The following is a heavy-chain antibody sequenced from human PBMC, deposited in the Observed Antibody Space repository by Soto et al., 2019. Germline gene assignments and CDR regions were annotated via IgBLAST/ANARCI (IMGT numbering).Heavy chain of an antibody. V-gene: IGHV4-4*02. Sequence: SETLSLTCAVSGGSVSSNNWWSWVRQSPGKELEWIGGIYHIGSTYYNPSLRCRVTISVDKSKNQFSLTLSSVTAADTAVYYCASLSPTIFGVVISFFNYYGMDVWGQGTTVTVSS. D-gene: IGHD3-3*01. J-gene: IGHJ6*02. CDR3: ASLSPTIFGVVISFFNYYGMDV. CDR1: GGSVSSNNW. CDR2: IYHIGST.